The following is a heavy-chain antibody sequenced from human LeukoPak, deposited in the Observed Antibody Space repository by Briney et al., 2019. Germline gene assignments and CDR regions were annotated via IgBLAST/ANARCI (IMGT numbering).Heavy chain of an antibody. CDR1: GFTFSTYE. CDR2: ITTSGNSI. D-gene: IGHD1-26*01. Sequence: PGGSLRLSCAASGFTFSTYEMNWVRQAPGKGLEWVSYITTSGNSIYYADSVKGRFTISRDNTKHSLYLQMNSLRAEDTAVYYCARGGSVSYYFDYWDQGTLVTVSS. CDR3: ARGGSVSYYFDY. V-gene: IGHV3-48*03. J-gene: IGHJ4*02.